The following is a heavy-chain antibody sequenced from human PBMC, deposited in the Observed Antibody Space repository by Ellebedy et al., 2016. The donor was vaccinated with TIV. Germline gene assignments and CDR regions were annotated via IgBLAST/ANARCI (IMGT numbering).Heavy chain of an antibody. J-gene: IGHJ4*02. CDR3: ARGAGRYCSSTSCYNFDY. Sequence: SETLSLTCAVYGGSFSGYYWSWIRQPPGKGLEWIGEINHSGSTNYNPSLKSRVTISVYTSKNQFSLKLSSVTAADTAVYYCARGAGRYCSSTSCYNFDYWGQGTLVTVSS. CDR2: INHSGST. CDR1: GGSFSGYY. V-gene: IGHV4-34*01. D-gene: IGHD2-2*01.